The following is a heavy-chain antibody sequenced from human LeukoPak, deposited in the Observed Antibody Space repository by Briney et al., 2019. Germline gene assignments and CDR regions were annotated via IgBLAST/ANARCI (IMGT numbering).Heavy chain of an antibody. J-gene: IGHJ5*02. CDR3: ARGWVRGNWFDP. CDR1: GYTFTSYY. Sequence: ASVKVSCKASGYTFTSYYVHWVRQAPGQGLEWMGIINPSGGSTSYAQKFQGRVTMTRDTPTSTVYMELSSLRSEDTAVYYCARGWVRGNWFDPWGQGTLVTVSS. CDR2: INPSGGST. V-gene: IGHV1-46*01. D-gene: IGHD3-16*01.